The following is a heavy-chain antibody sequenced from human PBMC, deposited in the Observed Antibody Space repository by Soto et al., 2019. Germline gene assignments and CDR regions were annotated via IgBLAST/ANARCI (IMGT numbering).Heavy chain of an antibody. J-gene: IGHJ4*02. CDR1: GGSIDSDDYY. Sequence: SETLSLTCTVSGGSIDSDDYYWTWIRQPPGKGLEWIGYIYSSGRTSYNPSLESRLTISIDTSKNQFSLHLNSVSAADTAVYFCARDRGTSPDFFDYWGQGTLVTVSS. CDR2: IYSSGRT. V-gene: IGHV4-30-4*01. CDR3: ARDRGTSPDFFDY. D-gene: IGHD5-12*01.